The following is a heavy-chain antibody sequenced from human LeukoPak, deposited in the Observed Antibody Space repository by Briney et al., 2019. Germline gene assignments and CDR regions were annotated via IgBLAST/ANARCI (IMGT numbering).Heavy chain of an antibody. CDR2: ITRTGRI. V-gene: IGHV4-34*01. D-gene: IGHD6-13*01. CDR3: VSGWYFPADY. J-gene: IGHJ4*02. Sequence: SETLSLTCAVYGGSFSGYYWSWIRQPPEKGLDWIGEITRTGRINYNPALKGRVTMSLDTSKNQFSLKLSSVTAADTAVYYCVSGWYFPADYWGQGTLVTVSS. CDR1: GGSFSGYY.